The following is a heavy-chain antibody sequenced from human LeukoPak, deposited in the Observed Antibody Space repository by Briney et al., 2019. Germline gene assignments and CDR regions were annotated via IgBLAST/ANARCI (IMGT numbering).Heavy chain of an antibody. CDR1: GFTFSSYS. J-gene: IGHJ5*02. D-gene: IGHD3-9*01. V-gene: IGHV3-48*01. CDR3: ARALRYFDWLSTSPEYNWFDP. Sequence: GGSLRLSCAASGFTFSSYSMNWVRQAPGKGLDWVSYISSSSSTIYYADSVKGRFTISRDNAKNSLYLQMNSLRAEDTAVYYCARALRYFDWLSTSPEYNWFDPWGQGTLVTVSS. CDR2: ISSSSSTI.